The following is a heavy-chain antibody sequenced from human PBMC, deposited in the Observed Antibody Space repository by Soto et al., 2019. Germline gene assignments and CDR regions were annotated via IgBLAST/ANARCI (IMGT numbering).Heavy chain of an antibody. D-gene: IGHD3-22*01. J-gene: IGHJ4*02. CDR3: ARAEGDSSGYYYGYYFDY. Sequence: QVQLVQSGAEVKKPGSSVKVSCKASGGTFSSYAISWVRQAPGQGLEWMGGIIPIFGTANYAQKFQGRVTITADKSTRTAYMELSCLRSEDTAVYYWARAEGDSSGYYYGYYFDYWGQGTLVIVSS. V-gene: IGHV1-69*06. CDR2: IIPIFGTA. CDR1: GGTFSSYA.